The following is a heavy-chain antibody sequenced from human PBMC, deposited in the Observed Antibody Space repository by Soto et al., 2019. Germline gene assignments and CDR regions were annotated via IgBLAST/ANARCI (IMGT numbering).Heavy chain of an antibody. J-gene: IGHJ4*02. CDR1: GCAISGRSNY. D-gene: IGHD3-3*02. CDR3: ARRHSATCLFDY. Sequence: PSETLSLTCAVSGCAISGRSNYWGWIRQPPGKGLEYIGSIYSGGSTYYNPSLKSRVTLSVDATQNQFSLRLTSVTAADTAVYYCARRHSATCLFDYWGLETLVTVSS. V-gene: IGHV4-39*01. CDR2: IYSGGST.